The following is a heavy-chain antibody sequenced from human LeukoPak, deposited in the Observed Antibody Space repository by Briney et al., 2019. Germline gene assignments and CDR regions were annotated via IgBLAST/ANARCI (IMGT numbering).Heavy chain of an antibody. CDR1: GFVFSSYW. CDR3: ASYCSGGSCCDY. V-gene: IGHV3-7*05. CDR2: IKHDGSGK. D-gene: IGHD2-15*01. Sequence: GGSLRLSCAASGFVFSSYWMSWVRQAPGRGLEWVANIKHDGSGKYYVDSVKDRFTISRDNAKNSMYLHMNSLGAEDTAVYYCASYCSGGSCCDYWGRGIMVTVSS. J-gene: IGHJ4*02.